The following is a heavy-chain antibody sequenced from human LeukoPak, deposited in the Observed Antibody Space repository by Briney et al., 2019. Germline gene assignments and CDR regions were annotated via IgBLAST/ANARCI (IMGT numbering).Heavy chain of an antibody. J-gene: IGHJ6*03. D-gene: IGHD2-15*01. V-gene: IGHV3-74*01. CDR2: INSDGSRT. Sequence: GSLRLSCAASGFTFSSYWMHWVRQAPGKGLVWVSRINSDGSRTSYADSVKGRFTISRDNAKNTLYLQMNSLRAEDTAVYYCARDSAAYYYYYYMDVWGKGTTVTISS. CDR1: GFTFSSYW. CDR3: ARDSAAYYYYYYMDV.